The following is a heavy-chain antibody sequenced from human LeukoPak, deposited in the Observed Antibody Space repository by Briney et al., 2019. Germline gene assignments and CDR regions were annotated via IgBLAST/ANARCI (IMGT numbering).Heavy chain of an antibody. CDR2: INPNSGGT. CDR1: GYTFTGYY. V-gene: IGHV1-2*02. J-gene: IGHJ4*02. D-gene: IGHD3-10*01. CDR3: ARDGSGSYFSNFDY. Sequence: ASVTVSFKASGYTFTGYYMHWVRQAPGQGLEWMGWINPNSGGTNYAQKFQGRVNMTRDTSISTAYMELSRLRSDDTAVYYCARDGSGSYFSNFDYWGQGTLVTVSS.